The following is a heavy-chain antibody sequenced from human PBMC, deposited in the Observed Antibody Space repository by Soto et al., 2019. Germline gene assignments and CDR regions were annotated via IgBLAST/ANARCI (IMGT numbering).Heavy chain of an antibody. D-gene: IGHD5-12*01. CDR3: APFYSGYGIFDY. CDR1: GFTFSSYE. Sequence: PGGSLRLSCAASGFTFSSYEMNWVRQAPGEGLEWVSYISSSGSTIYYADSVKGRFTISRDNAKNSLYLQMNSLRAEDTAVYYCAPFYSGYGIFDYWGQGTLVTVSS. CDR2: ISSSGSTI. J-gene: IGHJ4*02. V-gene: IGHV3-48*03.